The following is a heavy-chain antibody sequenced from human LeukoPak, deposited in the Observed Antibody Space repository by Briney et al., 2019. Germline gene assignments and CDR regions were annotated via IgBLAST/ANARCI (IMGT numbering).Heavy chain of an antibody. CDR1: GGSISSYY. D-gene: IGHD6-13*01. CDR2: IYYSGST. Sequence: SETLSLTCTVSGGSISSYYWSWIRQPPGKGLEWIGYIYYSGSTNYNPSLKRRVTISVDTSKNQFSLKLSSVTAADTAVYYCARGGQQLVLDYWGQGTLVTVSS. V-gene: IGHV4-59*01. CDR3: ARGGQQLVLDY. J-gene: IGHJ4*02.